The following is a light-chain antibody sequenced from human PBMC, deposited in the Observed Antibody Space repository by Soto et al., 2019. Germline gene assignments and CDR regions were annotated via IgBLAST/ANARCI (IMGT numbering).Light chain of an antibody. CDR1: QSVSSSY. CDR2: GAS. Sequence: EIVLTQSPGTLSLSPGERATLSCRASQSVSSSYLAWDQQKPGQAPRLLIYGASSRATGIPDRFSGSGSGTDFTLTISRLEPKDFAVYYCQQYGSSPETFGQGTKLEIK. CDR3: QQYGSSPET. V-gene: IGKV3-20*01. J-gene: IGKJ2*01.